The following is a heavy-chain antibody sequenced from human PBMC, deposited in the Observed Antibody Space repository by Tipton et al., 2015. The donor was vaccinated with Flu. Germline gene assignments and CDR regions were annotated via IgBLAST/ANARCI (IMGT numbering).Heavy chain of an antibody. Sequence: TLSLTCAVSGYSIRSDYYWAWIRQPPGRGLEWIGNINHNGNTYHNPSLRSRVTISVDTSRNQFSLKLRSVTAADTAVYYCARGAEKLLQSFGEPVGWFDPWGQGTLVTVSS. D-gene: IGHD3-10*01. J-gene: IGHJ5*02. CDR2: INHNGNT. CDR3: ARGAEKLLQSFGEPVGWFDP. CDR1: GYSIRSDYY. V-gene: IGHV4-38-2*01.